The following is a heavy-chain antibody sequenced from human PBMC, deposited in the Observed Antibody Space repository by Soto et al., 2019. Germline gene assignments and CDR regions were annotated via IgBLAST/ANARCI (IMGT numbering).Heavy chain of an antibody. J-gene: IGHJ6*02. Sequence: VKVSCKTSRYSFTKCGLHWVRQAPGQRLEWMGWINPGNGDTKYSQKFQGRITITRNTSATTAYMELSSLRSEDSAVFYCARTDCSSTSCYNYYYSGMDVWGQGTTVTVSS. CDR3: ARTDCSSTSCYNYYYSGMDV. D-gene: IGHD2-2*01. CDR1: RYSFTKCG. V-gene: IGHV1-3*01. CDR2: INPGNGDT.